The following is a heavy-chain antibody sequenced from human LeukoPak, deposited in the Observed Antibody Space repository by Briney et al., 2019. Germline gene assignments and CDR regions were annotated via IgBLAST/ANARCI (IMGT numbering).Heavy chain of an antibody. J-gene: IGHJ4*02. Sequence: SETLSFTCAVYGGSFSDYYWSWIRQPPGKGLEWIGSIYYSGSTYYNPSLKSRVTISVDTSKNQFSLKLSSVTAADTAVYYCARVFTMVRGADYWGQGTLVTVSS. CDR1: GGSFSDYY. V-gene: IGHV4-34*01. CDR3: ARVFTMVRGADY. D-gene: IGHD3-10*01. CDR2: IYYSGST.